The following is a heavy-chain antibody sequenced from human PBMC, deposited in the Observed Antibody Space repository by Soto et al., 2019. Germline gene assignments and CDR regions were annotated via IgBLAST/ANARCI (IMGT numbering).Heavy chain of an antibody. CDR2: IYNSGST. CDR1: GGSISSSNW. CDR3: ARFEAVLEVSVAGTGDTTGNY. J-gene: IGHJ4*02. D-gene: IGHD6-19*01. V-gene: IGHV4-4*02. Sequence: PSETLSLTCAVSGGSISSSNWWSWVRQPPGKGLEWIGEIYNSGSTNSNPSLKSRVTISVDKSKNQFSLKLSSVTAADTAVYYCARFEAVLEVSVAGTGDTTGNYWGQGTLVTVS.